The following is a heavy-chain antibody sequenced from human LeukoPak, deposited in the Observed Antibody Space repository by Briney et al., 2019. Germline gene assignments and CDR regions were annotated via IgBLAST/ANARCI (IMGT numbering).Heavy chain of an antibody. CDR1: GYTSTNYG. D-gene: IGHD1-26*01. CDR3: ARDRWSGATGAYHYYYGMDV. CDR2: IGGYNGKT. Sequence: ASVKVSCKASGYTSTNYGISWVRQAPGQGLEWMGWIGGYNGKTKYVEKLQGRAPMTTDTSTSTAYMELTSLRSDDTAVYYCARDRWSGATGAYHYYYGMDVWGQGTTVIVSS. V-gene: IGHV1-18*01. J-gene: IGHJ6*02.